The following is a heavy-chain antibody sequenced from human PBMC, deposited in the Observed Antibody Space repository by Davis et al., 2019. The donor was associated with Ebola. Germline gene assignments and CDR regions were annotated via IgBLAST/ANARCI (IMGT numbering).Heavy chain of an antibody. Sequence: SETLSLTCTVSGGSISSGTYYWSWIRQPAGKRLEWIGHVYTSGSTNYNPSLRSRVTILLDTSKNQFSLKLRSVTAADTAVYFCARLSGLFSSSSGALYFDLWGRGTLVSVSS. CDR2: VYTSGST. J-gene: IGHJ2*01. V-gene: IGHV4-61*09. CDR3: ARLSGLFSSSSGALYFDL. CDR1: GGSISSGTYY. D-gene: IGHD6-6*01.